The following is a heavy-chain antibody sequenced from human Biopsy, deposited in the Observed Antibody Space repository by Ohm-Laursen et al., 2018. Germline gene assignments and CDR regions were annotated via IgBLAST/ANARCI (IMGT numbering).Heavy chain of an antibody. D-gene: IGHD6-19*01. CDR1: GFTFSSYG. Sequence: SLRLSCAASGFTFSSYGMHWVRQAPGKGLEWVAAIWYDGSNKNYADSVKGRFTISRDNGKNSLYLQMNSLRAEDTAVYYCARGGIAVAGTNFDYWGQGTLVTVSS. V-gene: IGHV3-33*01. CDR3: ARGGIAVAGTNFDY. J-gene: IGHJ4*02. CDR2: IWYDGSNK.